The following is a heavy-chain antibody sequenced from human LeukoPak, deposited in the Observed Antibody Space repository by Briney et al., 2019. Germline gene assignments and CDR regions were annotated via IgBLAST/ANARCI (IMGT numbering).Heavy chain of an antibody. D-gene: IGHD3-3*01. CDR2: MNPNSGNT. CDR3: ARLQNTIFGVVIVD. J-gene: IGHJ4*02. Sequence: ASVKVSCKASGYTFTSYDINWVRQATGQGLEWMGWMNPNSGNTGYAQKFQGRVTITRNTSISTAYMELSSLRSEDTAVYYCARLQNTIFGVVIVDWGQGTLVTVSS. CDR1: GYTFTSYD. V-gene: IGHV1-8*03.